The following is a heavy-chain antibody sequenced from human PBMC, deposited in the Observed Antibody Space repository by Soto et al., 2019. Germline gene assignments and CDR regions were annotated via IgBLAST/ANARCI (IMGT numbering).Heavy chain of an antibody. V-gene: IGHV1-18*01. CDR2: ISAYNGNT. J-gene: IGHJ4*02. CDR1: GYTFTSYG. CDR3: ARCGGWYPTMIVVVAAY. Sequence: ASVKVSCKASGYTFTSYGISWVRQAPGQGLEWMGWISAYNGNTNYAQKLQGRVTMTTDTSTSTAYMELRSLRSDDTAVYYCARCGGWYPTMIVVVAAYWGQGTLVTVSS. D-gene: IGHD3-22*01.